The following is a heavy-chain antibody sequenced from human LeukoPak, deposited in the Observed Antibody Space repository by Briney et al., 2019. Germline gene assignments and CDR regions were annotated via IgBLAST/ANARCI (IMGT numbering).Heavy chain of an antibody. CDR1: GFIFHSYA. J-gene: IGHJ4*02. D-gene: IGHD4-17*01. V-gene: IGHV3-23*01. Sequence: GGSLRLSCATSGFIFHSYAMSWVRQAPGKGLVWVSAISGGGSRTYYADSVKGRFTISRDNSKSTLFLQVNSLGGDDTAVYYCAKGGGRGDYDLTGRFSTNFDYWGQGTLVTVSP. CDR3: AKGGGRGDYDLTGRFSTNFDY. CDR2: ISGGGSRT.